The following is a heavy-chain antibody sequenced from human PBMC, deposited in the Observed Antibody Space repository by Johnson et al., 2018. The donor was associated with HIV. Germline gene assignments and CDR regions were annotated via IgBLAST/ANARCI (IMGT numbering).Heavy chain of an antibody. J-gene: IGHJ3*02. V-gene: IGHV3-33*08. CDR3: ARELGYCSGGSCHDAFDI. D-gene: IGHD2-15*01. CDR1: GFTFSSYG. CDR2: IRYDGSNK. Sequence: QVQLVESGGGVVQPGRSLRLSCAASGFTFSSYGMHWVRQAPGKGLEWVAFIRYDGSNKYYADSVTGRFTISRDNSKNTLYLQMNSLRAEDTALYYCARELGYCSGGSCHDAFDIWGQGTMVTVSS.